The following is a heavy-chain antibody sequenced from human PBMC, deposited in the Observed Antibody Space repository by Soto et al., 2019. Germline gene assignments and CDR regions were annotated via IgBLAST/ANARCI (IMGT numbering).Heavy chain of an antibody. CDR2: IYYSGST. Sequence: SETLSLTCTVSGGSISSSSYYWGWIRQPPGKGLEWIGSIYYSGSTYYNPSLKSRVTISVDTSKNQFSLKLSSVTAADTAVYYCARRSIGFWSGYYDYWGQGTLVTVSS. V-gene: IGHV4-39*01. J-gene: IGHJ4*02. D-gene: IGHD3-3*01. CDR3: ARRSIGFWSGYYDY. CDR1: GGSISSSSYY.